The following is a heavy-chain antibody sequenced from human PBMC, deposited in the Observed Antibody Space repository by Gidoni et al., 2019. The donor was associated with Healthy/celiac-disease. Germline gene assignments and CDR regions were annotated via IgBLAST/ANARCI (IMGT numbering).Heavy chain of an antibody. Sequence: QVQLVESGGGLVQPGGSLRLPCAASGFTFSDYYMSWSRQAPGKGLEWGSYISSSGSTIYYSDSVKGRFTISRDNAKNSLYLQMSSLRAEDTAVYYCARDGLTGAFDYWGQGTLVTVSS. V-gene: IGHV3-11*01. D-gene: IGHD7-27*01. CDR1: GFTFSDYY. CDR3: ARDGLTGAFDY. CDR2: ISSSGSTI. J-gene: IGHJ4*02.